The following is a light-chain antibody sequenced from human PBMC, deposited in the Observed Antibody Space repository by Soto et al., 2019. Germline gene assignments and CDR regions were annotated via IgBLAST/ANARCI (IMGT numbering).Light chain of an antibody. J-gene: IGKJ4*01. V-gene: IGKV3-15*01. CDR1: QSVSSN. CDR2: GAS. Sequence: EVLLAQCAATLSVSTRERSTLSFRASQSVSSNLAWYQQKPGQAPRLLIYGASARATGIPARFSGSGSGTEFTLTSSMLLAEDFAVYCCQQYNNWHTFGRGTKVDIK. CDR3: QQYNNWHT.